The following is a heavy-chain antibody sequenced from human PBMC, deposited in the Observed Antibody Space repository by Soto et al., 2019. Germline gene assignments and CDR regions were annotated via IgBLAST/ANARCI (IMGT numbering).Heavy chain of an antibody. CDR2: IGGSGGST. CDR1: GFTFSTSA. Sequence: EVQLLESGGGSVQPGGSLRLSCAASGFTFSTSAMSWVRQAPGKGLEWVSGIGGSGGSTHSADSVKGRFTISRDNSKSTLSLQMNSLRAEDTAVYYCAKERDSSGYYSFAFDIWGQGTMVTVSS. CDR3: AKERDSSGYYSFAFDI. J-gene: IGHJ3*02. D-gene: IGHD3-22*01. V-gene: IGHV3-23*01.